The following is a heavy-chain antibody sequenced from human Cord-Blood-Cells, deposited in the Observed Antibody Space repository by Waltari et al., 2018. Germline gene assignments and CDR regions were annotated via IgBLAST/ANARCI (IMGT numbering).Heavy chain of an antibody. CDR1: GDRVPTHRPA. J-gene: IGHJ4*02. CDR3: ARDDFWSGYYFDY. D-gene: IGHD3-3*01. Sequence: QVQLQQSGPGLVKPSQTLSLTCAISGDRVPTHRPASNWLRQSPSRGLEWLGRTYYRSKWYNDYAVSVKSRITINPDTSKNQFSLQLNSVTPEDTAVYYCARDDFWSGYYFDYWGQGALVTVSS. V-gene: IGHV6-1*01. CDR2: TYYRSKWYN.